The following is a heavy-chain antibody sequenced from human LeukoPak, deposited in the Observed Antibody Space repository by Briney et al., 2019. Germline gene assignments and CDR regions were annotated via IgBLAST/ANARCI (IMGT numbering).Heavy chain of an antibody. CDR2: INHSGST. CDR3: ARNKIRGYSYGYVDY. Sequence: PSETLSLTCAVYGGSFSGYYWNWIRQPPGKGLEWIGEINHSGSTNYNPSLKSRVTISVDTSKNQFSLRLSSVTAADTAVYYCARNKIRGYSYGYVDYWGQGTLVTVSS. D-gene: IGHD5-18*01. J-gene: IGHJ4*02. V-gene: IGHV4-34*01. CDR1: GGSFSGYY.